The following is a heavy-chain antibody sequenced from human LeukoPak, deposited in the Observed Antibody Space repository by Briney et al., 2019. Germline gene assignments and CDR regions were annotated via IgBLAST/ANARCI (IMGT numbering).Heavy chain of an antibody. CDR1: GYTFTSYD. J-gene: IGHJ3*02. V-gene: IGHV1-8*01. CDR2: MNPNSGNT. CDR3: ARGQLTIFGVVTDNDAFDI. D-gene: IGHD3-3*01. Sequence: ASVKVSCTASGYTFTSYDINWVRQATGQELEWMRWMNPNSGNTGYAQKFQGRVTMTRNTSISTAYMELSSLRSEDTAVYYCARGQLTIFGVVTDNDAFDIWGQGTMVTVSS.